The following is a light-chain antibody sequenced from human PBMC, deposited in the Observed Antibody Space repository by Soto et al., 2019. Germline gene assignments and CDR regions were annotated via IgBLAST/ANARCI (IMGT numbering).Light chain of an antibody. CDR3: QQSYSTPMYT. V-gene: IGKV1-39*01. J-gene: IGKJ2*01. CDR2: AAS. Sequence: DIQMTQSPSSLSASVGDRVTITCRASQSIGSYLHWYQQKPGKAPKLLIYAASSLQSGVPSRFSGGASGTDFTLTISSLKPEDVATYYCQQSYSTPMYTFGQGTKLEIK. CDR1: QSIGSY.